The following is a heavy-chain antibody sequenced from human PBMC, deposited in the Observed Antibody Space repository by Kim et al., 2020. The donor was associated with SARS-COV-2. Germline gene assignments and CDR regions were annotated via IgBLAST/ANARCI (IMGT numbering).Heavy chain of an antibody. CDR1: GFAMSSYG. V-gene: IGHV3-33*01. D-gene: IGHD3-9*01. CDR2: IWYDGGNK. CDR3: ARDYAGYFKGLDV. J-gene: IGHJ6*02. Sequence: GGSLRLSCAASGFAMSSYGMHWVRQAPGKGLEWVSLIWYDGGNKYYADSVKGRFTISRDNSKNTLYLQMNSLRAEDTAVYYCARDYAGYFKGLDVWGLGT.